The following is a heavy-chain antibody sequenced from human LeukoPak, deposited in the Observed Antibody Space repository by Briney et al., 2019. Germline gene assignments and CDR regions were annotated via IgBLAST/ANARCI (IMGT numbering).Heavy chain of an antibody. J-gene: IGHJ4*02. Sequence: SETLSLTCTVSGGSISSYYWSWIRQPPGKGLEYIAYIYYSGSTSYNPSLKSRVTMSVDTSKNQFSLKLSSVTAADTAVYYCARSYDFWSGDSQFDYWGQGTLVTVPS. CDR2: IYYSGST. D-gene: IGHD3-3*01. CDR3: ARSYDFWSGDSQFDY. CDR1: GGSISSYY. V-gene: IGHV4-59*01.